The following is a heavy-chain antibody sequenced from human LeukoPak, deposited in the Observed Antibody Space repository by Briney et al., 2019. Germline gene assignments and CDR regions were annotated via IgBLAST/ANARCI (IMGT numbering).Heavy chain of an antibody. D-gene: IGHD3-9*01. Sequence: GGSLRLSCAASGFTFSSYWMSWVRQAPGKGLEWVANIKQDGSEKYYVDSVKGRFTISRDNAKNSLYLQMNSLRAEDTAVYYCARGYFDWPPGDYGMDVWGQGTTVTVSS. V-gene: IGHV3-7*01. CDR1: GFTFSSYW. J-gene: IGHJ6*02. CDR2: IKQDGSEK. CDR3: ARGYFDWPPGDYGMDV.